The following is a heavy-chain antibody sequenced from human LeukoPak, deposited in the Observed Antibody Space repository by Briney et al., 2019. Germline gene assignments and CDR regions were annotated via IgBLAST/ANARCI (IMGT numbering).Heavy chain of an antibody. CDR2: IKQDGGEI. CDR3: ARTSGYDYLGY. J-gene: IGHJ4*02. V-gene: IGHV3-7*03. CDR1: GFTFSSYW. D-gene: IGHD5-12*01. Sequence: GGSLRLSCVASGFTFSSYWMSWVRQAPGKGLEWVANIKQDGGEIFYVDSVKGRFTISRDNAKNSLYLQMNSLRAEDTAVYYCARTSGYDYLGYWGQGTLVTVSS.